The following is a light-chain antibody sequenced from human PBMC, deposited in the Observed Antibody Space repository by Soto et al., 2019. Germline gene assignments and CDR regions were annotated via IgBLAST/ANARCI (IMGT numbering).Light chain of an antibody. CDR3: CSYEGSSPYV. V-gene: IGLV2-23*02. CDR1: SSDVGSYNL. Sequence: SALTQPASVSGSPGQSITISCTGTSSDVGSYNLVSWYQQHPGKAPKLMIYEVSKRPSGVSNRFSGSKSGNTASLTISGLQAEDEDDYYCCSYEGSSPYVFGTGTKVTVL. J-gene: IGLJ1*01. CDR2: EVS.